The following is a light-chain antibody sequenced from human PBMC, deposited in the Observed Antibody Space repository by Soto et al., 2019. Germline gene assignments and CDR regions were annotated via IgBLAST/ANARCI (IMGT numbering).Light chain of an antibody. CDR1: ETVATN. V-gene: IGKV3D-15*01. CDR3: HQYNFWPS. CDR2: DAS. J-gene: IGKJ1*01. Sequence: VMTQSPATLSVSPGERATLSCWASETVATNLAWYQQKPGQAPRLLIYDASTRATGIPARFSGSGSGTDFTLTISSLQPEDFAVYYCHQYNFWPSFGQGTKVDIK.